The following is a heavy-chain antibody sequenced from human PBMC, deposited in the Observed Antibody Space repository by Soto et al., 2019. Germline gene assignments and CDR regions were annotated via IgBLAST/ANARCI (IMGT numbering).Heavy chain of an antibody. D-gene: IGHD6-19*01. V-gene: IGHV4-34*01. J-gene: IGHJ4*02. CDR1: GGSFSGYY. Sequence: QVQLQQWGAGLLKPSETLSLTCAVYGGSFSGYYWSWIRQPPGKGLEWIGEINHSGSTNYNPSLKSRGTISVDTSKNQFSLKLSSVTAADTAVYYCARVSIAVARYFDYWGQGTLVTVSS. CDR3: ARVSIAVARYFDY. CDR2: INHSGST.